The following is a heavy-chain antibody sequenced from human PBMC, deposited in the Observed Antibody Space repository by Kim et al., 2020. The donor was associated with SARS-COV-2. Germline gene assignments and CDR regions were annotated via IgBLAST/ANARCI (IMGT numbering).Heavy chain of an antibody. CDR2: ISSSSSYI. J-gene: IGHJ6*02. V-gene: IGHV3-21*01. CDR1: GFTFSSYS. D-gene: IGHD3-9*01. Sequence: GWSLRLSCAASGFTFSSYSMNWVRQAPGKGLEWVSSISSSSSYIYYADSVKGRFTISRDNAKNSLYLQMNSLRAEDTAVYYCAREGAHQDYESDWFSGYYYYGMDVWGQGTTVTVSS. CDR3: AREGAHQDYESDWFSGYYYYGMDV.